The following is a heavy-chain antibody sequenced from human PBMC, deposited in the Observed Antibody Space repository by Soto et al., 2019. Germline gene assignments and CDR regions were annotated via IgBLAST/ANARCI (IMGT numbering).Heavy chain of an antibody. CDR2: IYYSGST. J-gene: IGHJ5*02. CDR3: ARVMDGYCTNGVCLSFDP. Sequence: QVQLQESGPGLVKPSQTLSLTCTVSGGSISSGGYYWSWIRQHPGKGLEWIGYIYYSGSTYYNPSLKSRVTISVDTSKNQSSLKLSSVTAADTAVYYCARVMDGYCTNGVCLSFDPWGQGTLVTVSS. V-gene: IGHV4-31*03. CDR1: GGSISSGGYY. D-gene: IGHD2-8*01.